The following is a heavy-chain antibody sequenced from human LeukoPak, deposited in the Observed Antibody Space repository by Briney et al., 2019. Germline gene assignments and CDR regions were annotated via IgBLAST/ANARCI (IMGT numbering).Heavy chain of an antibody. V-gene: IGHV3-53*01. D-gene: IGHD6-13*01. Sequence: GGSLRLSCAASGFTVSNNYMSWVGQAPGKGLEWVAIIYSGGGTYYADSVKGRFTISRDNSKNTLFLQMNSLRAEDTAVYYCASLPSSRIRDYYGMDVWGQGTTVTVSS. CDR1: GFTVSNNY. CDR2: IYSGGGT. J-gene: IGHJ6*02. CDR3: ASLPSSRIRDYYGMDV.